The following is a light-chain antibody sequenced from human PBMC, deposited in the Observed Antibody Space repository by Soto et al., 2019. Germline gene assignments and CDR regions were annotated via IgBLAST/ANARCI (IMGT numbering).Light chain of an antibody. Sequence: QAALTQPRSVSGSPGQSVTISCSGTSSDVGGYNAVAWYQQKPGEAPKLLIYSVTNRPSGVPGRFSGSKSGNTASLTISGLQGEDEAVYYCCSYAGSHINYVFGGGTKVTVL. V-gene: IGLV2-11*01. CDR2: SVT. J-gene: IGLJ1*01. CDR3: CSYAGSHINYV. CDR1: SSDVGGYNA.